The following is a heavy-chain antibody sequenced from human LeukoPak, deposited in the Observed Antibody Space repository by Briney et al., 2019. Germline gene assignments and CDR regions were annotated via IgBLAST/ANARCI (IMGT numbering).Heavy chain of an antibody. Sequence: GGSLRLSCAASGFTFSSSAMSWVRQVPGKGLEWVSGISASGGSTYYADSVRGRFTISRDNSKNTLFLQMNSLRAEDTAVYYCARGLYDDNGGFWGQGTMVTVSS. CDR3: ARGLYDDNGGF. D-gene: IGHD3-22*01. CDR2: ISASGGST. CDR1: GFTFSSSA. J-gene: IGHJ3*01. V-gene: IGHV3-23*01.